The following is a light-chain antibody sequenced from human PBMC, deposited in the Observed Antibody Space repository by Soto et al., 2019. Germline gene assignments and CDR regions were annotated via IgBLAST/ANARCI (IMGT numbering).Light chain of an antibody. CDR2: DAS. CDR3: QQYGNSPVT. J-gene: IGKJ5*01. V-gene: IGKV3D-20*01. Sequence: IVTTQSPATLSLSPGDRATLSCGASQSVSSTSLAWYQQKPGLAPRLLIYDASTRATDIPDRFSGSGSGTDFTLTISKLDPEDFAVYYCQQYGNSPVTFGQGTRLEIK. CDR1: QSVSSTS.